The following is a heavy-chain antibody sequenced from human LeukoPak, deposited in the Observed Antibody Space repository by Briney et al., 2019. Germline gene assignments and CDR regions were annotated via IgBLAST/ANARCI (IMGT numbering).Heavy chain of an antibody. CDR3: AKDRLNYGLGTYYFDY. V-gene: IGHV3-23*01. Sequence: QPGGSLRLSCAASGFTFSSYAMSWVRQAPGKGLEWVSAISGSGGSAYYADSVKGRFTISRDNSKNTLYLQMNSLRAEDTAVYYCAKDRLNYGLGTYYFDYWGQGTLVTVSS. CDR1: GFTFSSYA. J-gene: IGHJ4*02. D-gene: IGHD3-10*01. CDR2: ISGSGGSA.